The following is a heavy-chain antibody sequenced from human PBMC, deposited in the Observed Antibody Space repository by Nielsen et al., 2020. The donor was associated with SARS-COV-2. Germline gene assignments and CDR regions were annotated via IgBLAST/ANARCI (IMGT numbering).Heavy chain of an antibody. CDR3: KGWLQYP. J-gene: IGHJ5*02. Sequence: GGSLRLSCAASGFTFSSYAMHWVRQAPGKGLEWVAVISYDGSNKYYADSVKGRFTISRDNSKNTLYLQMNSLRAEDTAVYYCKGWLQYPWGQGTLVTVSS. D-gene: IGHD5-24*01. CDR2: ISYDGSNK. CDR1: GFTFSSYA. V-gene: IGHV3-30-3*01.